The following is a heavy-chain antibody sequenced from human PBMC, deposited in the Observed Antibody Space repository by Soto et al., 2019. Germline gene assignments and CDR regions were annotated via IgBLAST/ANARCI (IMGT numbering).Heavy chain of an antibody. CDR2: ISYDGRNK. CDR1: GFTFSSYG. CDR3: VKDGSSGWPYYYGLDV. J-gene: IGHJ6*02. D-gene: IGHD6-19*01. V-gene: IGHV3-30*18. Sequence: QVQLVESVGGGVQPGRSLRLSCAASGFTFSSYGMHWVRQAPGKGLEWVAVISYDGRNKYYADSVKGRFTISRDNSKNTLYLQMSSLRAEDTAVYYCVKDGSSGWPYYYGLDVWGQGTTVTVSS.